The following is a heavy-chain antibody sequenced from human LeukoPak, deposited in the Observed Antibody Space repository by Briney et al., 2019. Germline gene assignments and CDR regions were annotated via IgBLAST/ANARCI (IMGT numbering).Heavy chain of an antibody. J-gene: IGHJ4*02. CDR3: ARAGEQWLWYFDY. D-gene: IGHD6-19*01. CDR1: SYSISSGSY. CDR2: IYTSGST. V-gene: IGHV4-4*07. Sequence: SETLSLTCAVSSYSISSGSYWSWIRQPAGKGLEWIGRIYTSGSTNYNPSLKSRVTMSVDTSKNQFSLKLSSVTAADTAVYYCARAGEQWLWYFDYWGQGTLVTVSS.